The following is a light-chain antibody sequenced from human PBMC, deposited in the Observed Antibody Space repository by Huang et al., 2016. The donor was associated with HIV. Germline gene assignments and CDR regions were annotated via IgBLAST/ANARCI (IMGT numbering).Light chain of an antibody. CDR3: QVYSSAWWT. V-gene: IGKV1-27*01. Sequence: DIQMTQSPSSLSASVGDRVTITCRATEYITNNVAWYQQKPGKVPNLLIYRASTLQSGYPSRFRGSGSGTEFTLTISSLQPEDVATYYCQVYSSAWWTFGQGTRVDIK. CDR2: RAS. J-gene: IGKJ1*01. CDR1: EYITNN.